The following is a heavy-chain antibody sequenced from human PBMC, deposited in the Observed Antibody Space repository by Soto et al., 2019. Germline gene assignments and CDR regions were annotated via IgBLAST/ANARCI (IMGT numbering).Heavy chain of an antibody. CDR1: GYSFTNYG. J-gene: IGHJ4*02. D-gene: IGHD2-15*01. V-gene: IGHV1-18*04. Sequence: ASVKVSCKTSGYSFTNYGINWVRQAPGQGLEWMGWISPFTGDTHYTQSLQGRITVTTDTSTNTAYMELRSLRSADTAVYYCAQSCSGGSCHSAYWGQGTLVTVSS. CDR3: AQSCSGGSCHSAY. CDR2: ISPFTGDT.